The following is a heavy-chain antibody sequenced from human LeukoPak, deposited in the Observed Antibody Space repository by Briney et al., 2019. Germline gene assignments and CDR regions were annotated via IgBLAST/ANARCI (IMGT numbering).Heavy chain of an antibody. Sequence: SETLSLTCTVSGGSISSYYWSWIRQPPGKGLEWIGYIYYSGSTNYNPSLKSRVTISVDTSKNQFSLQLSSVTAADTAVYYCARRTHYYDSSGYYPVLAFDIWGQGTMVTVSS. CDR2: IYYSGST. D-gene: IGHD3-22*01. V-gene: IGHV4-59*01. CDR3: ARRTHYYDSSGYYPVLAFDI. CDR1: GGSISSYY. J-gene: IGHJ3*02.